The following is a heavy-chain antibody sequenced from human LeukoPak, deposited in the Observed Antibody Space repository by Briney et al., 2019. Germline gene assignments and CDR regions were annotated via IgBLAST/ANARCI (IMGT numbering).Heavy chain of an antibody. CDR2: IKQDGSEE. V-gene: IGHV3-7*01. D-gene: IGHD3-22*01. CDR3: ARRWGYDSSGYYY. Sequence: GGSLRLSCAASGFTFSSYWMSWVRQAPGKGLEWVANIKQDGSEEYYVDSVKGRFTISRDNAKNSLYLQMNSLRAEDTAVYYCARRWGYDSSGYYYWGQGTLVTVSS. CDR1: GFTFSSYW. J-gene: IGHJ4*02.